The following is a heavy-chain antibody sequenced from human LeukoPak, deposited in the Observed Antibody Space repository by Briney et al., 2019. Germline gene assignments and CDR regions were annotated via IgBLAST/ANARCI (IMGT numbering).Heavy chain of an antibody. CDR2: IKPDEGEK. J-gene: IGHJ4*02. Sequence: GGSLRLSCAASGFTFSSDWMIWVRQAPGKGLEWVANIKPDEGEKYYVDSVKGRFTISRDNGKNSLYLQMNRLRAEDTAVYYCARPRGCGSSRCNNFDYWGQGTLVTVSS. CDR1: GFTFSSDW. V-gene: IGHV3-7*01. CDR3: ARPRGCGSSRCNNFDY. D-gene: IGHD2-2*01.